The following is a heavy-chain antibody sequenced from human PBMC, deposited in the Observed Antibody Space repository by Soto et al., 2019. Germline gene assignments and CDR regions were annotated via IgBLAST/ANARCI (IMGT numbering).Heavy chain of an antibody. CDR1: GGSISSYY. Sequence: AETLSLTCTVSGGSISSYYWILIRQASVKGLEWIGRIYTSGSTNYNPSLKSRVTMSVDTSKNQFSLKMSSVTAADTAVYYCTMTVTMVRGPLDYFDYWGQGTLVTVSS. V-gene: IGHV4-4*07. CDR3: TMTVTMVRGPLDYFDY. J-gene: IGHJ4*02. CDR2: IYTSGST. D-gene: IGHD3-10*01.